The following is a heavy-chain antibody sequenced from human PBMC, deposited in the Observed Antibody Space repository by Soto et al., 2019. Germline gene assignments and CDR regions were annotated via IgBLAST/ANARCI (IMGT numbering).Heavy chain of an antibody. J-gene: IGHJ6*02. CDR3: ARPLRDRSYYYGMAV. CDR2: TIPMFGTP. V-gene: IGHV1-69*01. CDR1: GGTFSKYA. D-gene: IGHD3-22*01. Sequence: QVQLVQSGAEMQQPGASVRVSCKASGGTFSKYAFSWVRQAPGQGLEWLGGTIPMFGTPNYAQKFQGRVAISADESTATVYMELSSLRSEDTGVYFFARPLRDRSYYYGMAVWGQGTTVTVSS.